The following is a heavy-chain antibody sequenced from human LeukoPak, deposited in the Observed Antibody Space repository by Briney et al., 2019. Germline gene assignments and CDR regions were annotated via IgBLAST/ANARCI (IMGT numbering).Heavy chain of an antibody. CDR2: IYTGGST. Sequence: SVTVSLTCTVSGGSMSSYYWSWIRQPPGKGLECIGYIYTGGSTNYNPSLKSRVTISADTSKKQFSLSLSSVTAADTAVYYCASAAFCSSTTCSRTPVYWGQGTLVTVSA. CDR3: ASAAFCSSTTCSRTPVY. J-gene: IGHJ4*02. CDR1: GGSMSSYY. V-gene: IGHV4-4*09. D-gene: IGHD2-2*01.